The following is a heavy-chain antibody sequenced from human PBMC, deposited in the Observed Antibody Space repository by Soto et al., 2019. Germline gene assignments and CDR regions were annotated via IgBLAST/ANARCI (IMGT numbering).Heavy chain of an antibody. Sequence: ASGKVSCKASDYTFNSYGISWVRKAPGQGLEWMGWLSGDNGDIKYAQKFQGRVTMTTDISTSTVYMELRSLSSDDTAVYFCAGSRGFGFDFWGQGTLVTVSS. CDR1: DYTFNSYG. D-gene: IGHD2-15*01. CDR3: AGSRGFGFDF. J-gene: IGHJ4*02. V-gene: IGHV1-18*01. CDR2: LSGDNGDI.